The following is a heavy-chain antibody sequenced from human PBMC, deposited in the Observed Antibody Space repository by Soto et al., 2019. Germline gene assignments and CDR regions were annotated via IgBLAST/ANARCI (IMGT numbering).Heavy chain of an antibody. J-gene: IGHJ4*02. D-gene: IGHD1-20*01. Sequence: EVQLVESGGGLVKPGRSLRLSCTASGFTFGDYAMSWFRQAPGKGLEWVGFIRSKAYGGTTDYAASVKGRFTISRADSKSIAYLQMNSLKTEDTAVYYCTREVDNWNHRSSDRSHGTFDYWGQGTLVTVSS. CDR2: IRSKAYGGTT. CDR3: TREVDNWNHRSSDRSHGTFDY. V-gene: IGHV3-49*05. CDR1: GFTFGDYA.